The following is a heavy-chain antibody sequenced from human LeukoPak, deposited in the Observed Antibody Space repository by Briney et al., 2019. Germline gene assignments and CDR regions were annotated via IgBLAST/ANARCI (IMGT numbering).Heavy chain of an antibody. V-gene: IGHV3-23*01. Sequence: GGSLRLSCAASGFTFSSYAMSWVRQAPGKGLEWVSVISGSGGSTYYADSVKGRFTISRDNSKDTLYLQMNSLRAEDTAVYYCAREVRSGSFDYWGQGTLVTVSS. CDR3: AREVRSGSFDY. CDR1: GFTFSSYA. CDR2: ISGSGGST. D-gene: IGHD3-22*01. J-gene: IGHJ4*02.